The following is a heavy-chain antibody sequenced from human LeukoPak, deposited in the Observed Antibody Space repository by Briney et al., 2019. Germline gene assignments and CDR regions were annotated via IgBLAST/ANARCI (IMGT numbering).Heavy chain of an antibody. V-gene: IGHV4-59*08. CDR1: GGSMSSYY. CDR3: ARFQTVTPIGYYFGY. CDR2: IYYSGST. J-gene: IGHJ4*02. D-gene: IGHD4-17*01. Sequence: SETLSLTCTVSGGSMSSYYWSWIRQPPGKGLEWIGYIYYSGSTNYNPSLKSRVTISLYTSKNQCSLKVNYVTAADTAVYYCARFQTVTPIGYYFGYWGQGTLVTVSS.